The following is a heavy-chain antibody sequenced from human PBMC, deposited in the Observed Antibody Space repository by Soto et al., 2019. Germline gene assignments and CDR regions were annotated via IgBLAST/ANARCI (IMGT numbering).Heavy chain of an antibody. V-gene: IGHV3-21*01. J-gene: IGHJ4*02. CDR2: ISSSSSYI. D-gene: IGHD6-6*01. Sequence: EVQLVESGGGLVKPGGSLRLSCAASGFTFSSYSMNWVRQAPGKGLEWVSSISSSSSYIYYADSVKGRFTISRDNAKNSLYLQMNSLRAEDMAVYYCARDPRIAARPYYFDYWGQGTLVTVSS. CDR1: GFTFSSYS. CDR3: ARDPRIAARPYYFDY.